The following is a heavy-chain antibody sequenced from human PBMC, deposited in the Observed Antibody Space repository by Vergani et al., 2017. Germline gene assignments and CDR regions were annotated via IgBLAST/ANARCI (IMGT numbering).Heavy chain of an antibody. Sequence: QVQLVESGGGVVQPGRSLRLSCAASGFTFSSYGMHWVRQAPGKGLEWVAVISYDGSNKYYADSVKGRFTISRDNSKNTLYLQMNSLRAEDTAVYYCARVLPITRSSYFDYWGQGTLVTVSS. CDR1: GFTFSSYG. V-gene: IGHV3-30*03. J-gene: IGHJ4*02. CDR3: ARVLPITRSSYFDY. D-gene: IGHD6-6*01. CDR2: ISYDGSNK.